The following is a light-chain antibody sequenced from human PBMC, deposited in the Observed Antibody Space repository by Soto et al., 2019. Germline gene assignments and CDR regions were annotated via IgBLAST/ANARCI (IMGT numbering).Light chain of an antibody. CDR3: QQYYDTPWT. Sequence: DIVMTQSPDSLAVSLGERATIKCKSSQSLLYNVNNKNYLGWYQQKAGQPPRLLLYWASYREPGVPGRFSGSGSGTDFALNISSLQAEDVAVYYCQQYYDTPWTFGQGTKVEIQ. J-gene: IGKJ1*01. CDR2: WAS. CDR1: QSLLYNVNNKNY. V-gene: IGKV4-1*01.